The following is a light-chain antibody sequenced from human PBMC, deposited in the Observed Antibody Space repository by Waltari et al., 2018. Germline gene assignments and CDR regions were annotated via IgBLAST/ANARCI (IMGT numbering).Light chain of an antibody. CDR1: SGPSNYA. Sequence: QLMLTQSPSASASLGASVKLTCTLSSGPSNYAIAWHQQPPEKGPRYLMKVNSDGSHIKGDGIPDRFSGSSSGAERYLTIASLQSEDEADYYCQTGGFGIWVFGGGTKLTVL. CDR3: QTGGFGIWV. J-gene: IGLJ3*02. CDR2: VNSDGSH. V-gene: IGLV4-69*01.